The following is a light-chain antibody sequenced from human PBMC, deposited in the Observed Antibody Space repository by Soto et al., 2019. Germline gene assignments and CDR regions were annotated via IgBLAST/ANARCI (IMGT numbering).Light chain of an antibody. V-gene: IGLV2-8*01. CDR1: SSDVGYYNY. J-gene: IGLJ2*01. CDR2: EVS. Sequence: QSVLTQPPSASGSPGQSVTISCTGTSSDVGYYNYVSWYQHHPGRAPKLMIYEVSKRPSGVPDRFSGSKSGNTASLTVSGLQAEDEADYYCSSYAGSNNYVVFGGGTKVTVL. CDR3: SSYAGSNNYVV.